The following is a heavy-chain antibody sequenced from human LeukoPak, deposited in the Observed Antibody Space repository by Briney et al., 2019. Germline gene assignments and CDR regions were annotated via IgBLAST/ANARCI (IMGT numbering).Heavy chain of an antibody. Sequence: ASVKVSCKASGGTFSSYAISWVRQAPGQGLEWMGGIIPIFGTANYAQKFQGRVTITTDESTSTAYMELSSLRSEDTAVYYCARGSEYSSTRGGWFDPWGQGTLVTVSS. CDR2: IIPIFGTA. V-gene: IGHV1-69*05. D-gene: IGHD6-6*01. CDR3: ARGSEYSSTRGGWFDP. CDR1: GGTFSSYA. J-gene: IGHJ5*02.